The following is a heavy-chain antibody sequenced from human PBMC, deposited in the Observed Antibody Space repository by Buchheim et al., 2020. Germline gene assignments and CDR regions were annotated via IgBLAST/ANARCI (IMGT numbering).Heavy chain of an antibody. D-gene: IGHD3-22*01. V-gene: IGHV3-74*01. CDR2: INSDGSST. J-gene: IGHJ4*02. Sequence: EVQLVESGGGLVQPGGSLRLSCAASGFTFSSYWMHWVRQAPGKGLVWVSRINSDGSSTSYPDSVKGRFTISRDNAKNTMYLQMNSLRAEDTAVYYCARARGYYYDSSGNSEFDYWGQGTL. CDR1: GFTFSSYW. CDR3: ARARGYYYDSSGNSEFDY.